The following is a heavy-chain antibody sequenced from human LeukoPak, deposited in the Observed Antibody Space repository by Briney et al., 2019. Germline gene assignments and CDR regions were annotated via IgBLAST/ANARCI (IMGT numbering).Heavy chain of an antibody. CDR2: ISGSGGST. V-gene: IGHV3-23*01. D-gene: IGHD6-19*01. J-gene: IGHJ4*02. Sequence: GGSLRLSCAASGFAFSSYAMSWVRQAPGKGLEWVSGISGSGGSTYYADSVKGRFTISRDNSKNTLYLQMNSLRAEDTAVYYRAKDRQWLVLVSDYWGQGTLVTVSS. CDR3: AKDRQWLVLVSDY. CDR1: GFAFSSYA.